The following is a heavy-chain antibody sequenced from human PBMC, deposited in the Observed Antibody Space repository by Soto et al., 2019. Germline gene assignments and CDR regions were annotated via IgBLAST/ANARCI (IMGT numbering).Heavy chain of an antibody. CDR3: ARGSAYDYIWGRSGGTAAFDI. Sequence: SETLSLTCTVSGGSISSGDYYWSWIRQPPGKGLEWIGYIYYSGSTYYNPSLKSRVTISVDTSKNQFSLKLSSVTAADTAVYYCARGSAYDYIWGRSGGTAAFDIWGQGTMVTVSS. V-gene: IGHV4-30-4*01. CDR2: IYYSGST. J-gene: IGHJ3*02. CDR1: GGSISSGDYY. D-gene: IGHD3-16*01.